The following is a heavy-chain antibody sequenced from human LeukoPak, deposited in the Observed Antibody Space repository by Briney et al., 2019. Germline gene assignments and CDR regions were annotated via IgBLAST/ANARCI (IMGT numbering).Heavy chain of an antibody. CDR2: IYYSGST. V-gene: IGHV4-59*01. CDR3: AREGDTGGFIDY. J-gene: IGHJ4*02. CDR1: GGSISSYY. D-gene: IGHD3-16*01. Sequence: PSETLSLTCTVSGGSISSYYWSWIRQPPGKGLEWIGYIYYSGSTNYNPSLKSRVTISVDTSKNQFSLKLSSVTAADTAVYYCAREGDTGGFIDYWGQGTLVTVSS.